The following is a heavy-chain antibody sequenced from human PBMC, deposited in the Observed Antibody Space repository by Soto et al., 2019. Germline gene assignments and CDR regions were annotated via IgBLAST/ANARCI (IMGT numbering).Heavy chain of an antibody. CDR2: IWNDGSSR. CDR3: ARPGRVAAIGGALDC. Sequence: QVQLVESGGGVVQPGRSLRLSCEASGFTFSNYGMHWVRQAPGKGLEWVAVIWNDGSSRYYADSVKGRFTISRDNAKKALVLQMNNLRAEDTAVYSCARPGRVAAIGGALDCWGQGTLVTVSS. D-gene: IGHD5-12*01. J-gene: IGHJ4*02. V-gene: IGHV3-33*01. CDR1: GFTFSNYG.